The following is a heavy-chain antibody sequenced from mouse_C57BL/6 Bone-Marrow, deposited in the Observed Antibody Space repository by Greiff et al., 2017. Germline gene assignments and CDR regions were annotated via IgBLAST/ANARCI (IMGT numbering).Heavy chain of an antibody. J-gene: IGHJ4*01. Sequence: VQLQQSGAELVRPGASVKLSCTASGFNIKDDYMHWVKQRPEQGLEWIGWIDPENGDTEYASKFQGKATITADTSSNTAYLQLSSLTSEDTAVYYCTFLWLRRNYAMDYWGQGTSVTVSS. D-gene: IGHD2-2*01. CDR3: TFLWLRRNYAMDY. CDR2: IDPENGDT. V-gene: IGHV14-4*01. CDR1: GFNIKDDY.